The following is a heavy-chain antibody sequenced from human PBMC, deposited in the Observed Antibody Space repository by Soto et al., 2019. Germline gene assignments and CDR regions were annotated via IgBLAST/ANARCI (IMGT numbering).Heavy chain of an antibody. Sequence: QVQLVESGGGVVQPGRSLRLSCAASGFTFSSYGMHWVRQAPGKGLEWVAVIWYDGSNKYYADSVKGRFTISRDNSKNTLYLQMNSLRAEDTAVYYCACLGSTTVTRSYYYYMDVWGKGTTVTVSS. D-gene: IGHD4-4*01. V-gene: IGHV3-33*01. J-gene: IGHJ6*03. CDR3: ACLGSTTVTRSYYYYMDV. CDR2: IWYDGSNK. CDR1: GFTFSSYG.